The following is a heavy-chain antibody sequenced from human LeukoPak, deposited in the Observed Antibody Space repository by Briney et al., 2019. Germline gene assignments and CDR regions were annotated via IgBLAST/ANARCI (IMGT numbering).Heavy chain of an antibody. V-gene: IGHV3-30*02. CDR2: IRYDGSNK. J-gene: IGHJ4*02. Sequence: QPGGSLRLSCAASGFTFSSYAMGWVRQAPGKGLEWVAFIRYDGSNKYYADSVKGRFTISRDNSKNTLYLQMNSLRAEDTAVYYCAKDPPRRYSYGGRSPVRGARGDYWGQGTLVTVSS. D-gene: IGHD5-18*01. CDR3: AKDPPRRYSYGGRSPVRGARGDY. CDR1: GFTFSSYA.